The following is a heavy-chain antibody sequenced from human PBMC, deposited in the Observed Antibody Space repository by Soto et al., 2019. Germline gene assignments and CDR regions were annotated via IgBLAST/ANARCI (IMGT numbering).Heavy chain of an antibody. CDR1: GYTFTAYA. J-gene: IGHJ4*02. Sequence: QVQLVQSGGEERKPGASVRLSCEASGYTFTAYALHWLRQAPGQSLEWMAWINPGNGNTKYSLKFLGRVSITKDTSATTAYLELGSLTSEDTAVYYCARSAISPYGGLIGPFDYWGQGDLVTVSS. CDR2: INPGNGNT. D-gene: IGHD3-16*02. V-gene: IGHV1-3*05. CDR3: ARSAISPYGGLIGPFDY.